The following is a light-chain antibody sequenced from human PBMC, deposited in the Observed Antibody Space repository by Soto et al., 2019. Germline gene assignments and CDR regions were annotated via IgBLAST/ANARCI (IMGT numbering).Light chain of an antibody. CDR1: QGINTY. CDR2: AAS. V-gene: IGKV1-39*01. Sequence: DIQMTQSPSSLSASVVDRVTITCRASQGINTYLNWYQQKPGKAPKLLIYAASSLQSGVPSRFSGSGSETDFTLTISSLQPEDFATYSCQHSTTWTFGQGTKVDIK. CDR3: QHSTTWT. J-gene: IGKJ1*01.